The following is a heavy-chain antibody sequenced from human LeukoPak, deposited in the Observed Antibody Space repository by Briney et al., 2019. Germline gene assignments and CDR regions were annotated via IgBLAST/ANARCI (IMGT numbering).Heavy chain of an antibody. CDR1: SGSFSGYY. CDR3: ARGYGSGSYYVY. J-gene: IGHJ4*02. D-gene: IGHD3-10*01. V-gene: IGHV4-34*01. Sequence: PSETLSLTCVVYSGSFSGYYWSWIRQPPGKGLEWIGEIDRSASTTYNPSLQSRVKVLLDTSKNQFSLRLRSVAAANTAVYYCARGYGSGSYYVYWGQGTLVAVSS. CDR2: IDRSAST.